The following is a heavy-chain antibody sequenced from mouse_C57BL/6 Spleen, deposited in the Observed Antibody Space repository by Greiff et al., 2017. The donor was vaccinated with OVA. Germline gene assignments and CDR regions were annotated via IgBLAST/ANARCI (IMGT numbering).Heavy chain of an antibody. D-gene: IGHD1-1*01. CDR1: GYTFTSYW. J-gene: IGHJ1*03. CDR2: IDPADSYT. V-gene: IGHV1-69*01. Sequence: VQLQQPGAELVMPGASVKLSCKASGYTFTSYWMHWVKQRPGQGLEWIGEIDPADSYTNYTQKFKGKSTLTVDKSSITAYMQLSSLTSEDCAVYYCAGLYYGSSSGYFDVWGTGTTVTVSS. CDR3: AGLYYGSSSGYFDV.